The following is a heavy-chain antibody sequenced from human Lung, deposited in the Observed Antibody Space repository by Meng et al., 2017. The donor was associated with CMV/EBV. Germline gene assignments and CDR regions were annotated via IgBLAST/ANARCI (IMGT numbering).Heavy chain of an antibody. J-gene: IGHJ6*02. D-gene: IGHD3-9*01. V-gene: IGHV1-46*01. CDR1: GYTFTNYF. CDR3: ARDYGDCSLTGCLQYFYGLDV. Sequence: AXVXVSXXASGYTFTNYFIHWVRQAPGQGLEWVGVISPSGESRNYAPRFQGSVTMTSDSSASTVYMELLSLKSEDTAVYFCARDYGDCSLTGCLQYFYGLDVWGQGXPVTVSS. CDR2: ISPSGESR.